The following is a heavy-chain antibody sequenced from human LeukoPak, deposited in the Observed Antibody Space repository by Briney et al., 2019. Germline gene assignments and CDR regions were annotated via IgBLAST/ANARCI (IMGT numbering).Heavy chain of an antibody. CDR1: GGSFSRYA. J-gene: IGHJ4*02. CDR2: IIPIFGTA. CDR3: ARGSGETGGYYYVY. V-gene: IGHV1-69*01. Sequence: KISCKGSGGSFSRYAISWVRQAPGQGLEWMGGIIPIFGTANYAQKFQGRVRITADESTRTAYMELRTLRSEDTAIYYCARGSGETGGYYYVYWGRGTPVTVSS. D-gene: IGHD3-22*01.